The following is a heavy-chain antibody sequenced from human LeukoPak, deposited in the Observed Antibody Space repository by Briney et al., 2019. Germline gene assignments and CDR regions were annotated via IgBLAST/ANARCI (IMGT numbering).Heavy chain of an antibody. CDR3: ARAISGAFDI. Sequence: ASVKVSCKTSGYTFTSYDINWVRQATGQGLEWMGWMNPNSGNTGYAQKSQGRVTMTRNTSITTAYMELSSLRSEDTAVYHCARAISGAFDIWGQGTMVTVSS. J-gene: IGHJ3*02. CDR1: GYTFTSYD. V-gene: IGHV1-8*01. CDR2: MNPNSGNT.